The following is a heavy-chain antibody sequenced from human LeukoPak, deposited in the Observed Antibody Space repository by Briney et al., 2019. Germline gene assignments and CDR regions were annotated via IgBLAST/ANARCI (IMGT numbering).Heavy chain of an antibody. CDR3: ARLSSWYGMDV. J-gene: IGHJ6*02. Sequence: GGSLRLSCAASGFTFSSYWMSWVPQAPGKGLKWVANIKQDGGEKYYVDSVKGRFTIPRDNAKNSLYLQMNSLRAEDTAVYYCARLSSWYGMDVWGQGTTVTVSS. V-gene: IGHV3-7*01. D-gene: IGHD6-6*01. CDR2: IKQDGGEK. CDR1: GFTFSSYW.